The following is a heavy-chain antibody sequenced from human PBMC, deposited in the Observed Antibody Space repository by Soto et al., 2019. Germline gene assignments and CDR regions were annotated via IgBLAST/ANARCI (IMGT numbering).Heavy chain of an antibody. V-gene: IGHV1-46*03. J-gene: IGHJ4*02. CDR3: ARDGRAAAAGY. CDR1: GYTFTSYY. Sequence: ASVKVSCKASGYTFTSYYRHWVRQAPGQGLEWMGIINPSGGSTSYAQKFQGRVTMTRDTSTSTVYMELSSLRSEDTAVYYCARDGRAAAAGYWGQGTLVTVSS. D-gene: IGHD6-13*01. CDR2: INPSGGST.